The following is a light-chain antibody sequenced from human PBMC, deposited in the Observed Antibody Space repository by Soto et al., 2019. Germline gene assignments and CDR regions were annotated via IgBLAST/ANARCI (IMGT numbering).Light chain of an antibody. J-gene: IGLJ3*02. CDR2: DNN. V-gene: IGLV1-51*01. CDR3: ATWDSSLSAVV. CDR1: RSNIGNDY. Sequence: QSALTQPPSFFAAPGQKVTISCSGSRSNIGNDYASWYQLLPGRAPKHLIYDNNKRPSGIPDRFSGSKSGTSATLGITGLQTGDEADYYCATWDSSLSAVVFGGGTKLTVL.